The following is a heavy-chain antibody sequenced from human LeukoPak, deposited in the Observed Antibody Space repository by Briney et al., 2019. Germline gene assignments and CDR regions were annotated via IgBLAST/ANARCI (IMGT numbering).Heavy chain of an antibody. CDR1: GGTFSSTT. CDR3: ARGAVEMATISAFDI. J-gene: IGHJ3*02. D-gene: IGHD5-24*01. CDR2: ITPIFRTP. Sequence: GASVKVSCKASGGTFSSTTINWVRQAPGQGLEWIGGITPIFRTPNYAQKFQGRVTITADESTSTAYMELSSLRSEDTAVYYCARGAVEMATISAFDIWGQGTMVTVSS. V-gene: IGHV1-69*13.